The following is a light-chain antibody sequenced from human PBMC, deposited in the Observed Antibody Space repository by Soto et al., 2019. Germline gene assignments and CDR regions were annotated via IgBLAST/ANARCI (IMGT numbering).Light chain of an antibody. CDR3: QQFNSYST. CDR2: RAS. J-gene: IGKJ5*01. V-gene: IGKV1-5*03. Sequence: DIQMTQSPSSLSASVGDRVTITCRASQSIGDWVAWYQQKPGKAPKLLIYRASTLESGVPSRFSGSGHGTEFTLAISSLQPDDLASYYCQQFNSYSTFGQGTRLEIK. CDR1: QSIGDW.